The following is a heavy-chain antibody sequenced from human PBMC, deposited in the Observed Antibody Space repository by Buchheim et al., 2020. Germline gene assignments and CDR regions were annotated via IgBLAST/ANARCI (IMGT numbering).Heavy chain of an antibody. CDR2: INHSGST. Sequence: QVQLQQWGAGLLKPSETLSLTCAVSGGSFSGYYWSWISQPPGKGLEWIGEINHSGSTNYNPSLKCRVPISVDTSKNQFSLKLSSVTAADTAVYYCASASRGWYFDYWGQGTL. J-gene: IGHJ4*02. CDR1: GGSFSGYY. CDR3: ASASRGWYFDY. V-gene: IGHV4-34*01. D-gene: IGHD2-15*01.